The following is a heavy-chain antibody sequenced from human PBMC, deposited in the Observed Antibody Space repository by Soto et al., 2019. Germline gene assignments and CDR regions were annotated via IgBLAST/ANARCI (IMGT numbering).Heavy chain of an antibody. CDR3: ARDSAAARRPSYYGMDV. Sequence: GGSLRLSCAASGFNFSSYDMHWIRQATRKGLEWVSAIGTAGDTYYPGSVKRRFTTSRENAKNSLYLQMHSRRAGDTAVYYCARDSAAARRPSYYGMDVWGQGTTVTVSS. D-gene: IGHD6-13*01. CDR1: GFNFSSYD. J-gene: IGHJ6*02. V-gene: IGHV3-13*01. CDR2: IGTAGDT.